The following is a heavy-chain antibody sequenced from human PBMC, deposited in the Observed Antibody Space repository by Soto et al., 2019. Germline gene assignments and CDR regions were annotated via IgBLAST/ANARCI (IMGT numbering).Heavy chain of an antibody. CDR3: AKGKDYGVFNWFDP. CDR1: GFTFSSYA. V-gene: IGHV3-23*01. CDR2: ISGSGGST. D-gene: IGHD4-17*01. J-gene: IGHJ5*02. Sequence: HLGGSLRLSCAASGFTFSSYAMSWVRQAPGKGLEWVSAISGSGGSTYYADSVKGRFTISRDNSKNTLYLQMNSLRAEDTAVYYCAKGKDYGVFNWFDPWGQGTLVTVSS.